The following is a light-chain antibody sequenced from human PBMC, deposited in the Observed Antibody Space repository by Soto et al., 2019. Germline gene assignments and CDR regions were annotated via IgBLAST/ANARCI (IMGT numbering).Light chain of an antibody. CDR3: QQSYSTIT. J-gene: IGKJ5*01. CDR1: QSISSH. CDR2: AAS. Sequence: DIQMTQSPSSLSASVGYRVTITCRASQSISSHLNWYQQKPGKAPKLLIYAASSLQSGVPSRFSGSGSGTDFTLTISSLQAEDVANYYCQQSYSTITFGQGTRLEIK. V-gene: IGKV1-39*01.